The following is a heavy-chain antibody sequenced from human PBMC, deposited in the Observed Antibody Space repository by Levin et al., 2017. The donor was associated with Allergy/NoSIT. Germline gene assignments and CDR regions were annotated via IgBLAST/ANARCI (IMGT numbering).Heavy chain of an antibody. CDR3: ATYRGLGD. CDR2: IKQDGSEK. Sequence: GESLKISCEVSGFSFSNYWMSWVRQAPGKGLEWVANIKQDGSEKYYLDSVKGRFTISRDNVKNSLCLQMNSLRAEDTAVYYCATYRGLGDWGQGTLVTVSS. V-gene: IGHV3-7*01. D-gene: IGHD6-19*01. J-gene: IGHJ4*02. CDR1: GFSFSNYW.